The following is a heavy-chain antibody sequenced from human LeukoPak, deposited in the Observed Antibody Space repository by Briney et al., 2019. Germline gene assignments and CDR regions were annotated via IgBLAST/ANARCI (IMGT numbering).Heavy chain of an antibody. J-gene: IGHJ3*02. CDR1: GGSISSYY. CDR2: IYYRGST. D-gene: IGHD1-26*01. Sequence: SETLSLTCTVSGGSISSYYWSWIRQPPGKGLEWIGYIYYRGSTNYNSSLKSRVTISVATSKNQFSLKLSSVTAADTAVYYCARDQGGRGAFDIWGQGTMVTVSS. CDR3: ARDQGGRGAFDI. V-gene: IGHV4-59*01.